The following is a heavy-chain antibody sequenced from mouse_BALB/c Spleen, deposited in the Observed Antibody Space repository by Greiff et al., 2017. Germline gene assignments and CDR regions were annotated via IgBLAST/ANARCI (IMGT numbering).Heavy chain of an antibody. CDR1: GYTFTDYN. D-gene: IGHD2-14*01. CDR3: TRGYYRYDGFAY. J-gene: IGHJ3*01. CDR2: INPNNGGT. V-gene: IGHV1-18*01. Sequence: SGPELVKPGASVKIPCKASGYTFTDYNMDWVKQSHGKSLEWIGDINPNNGGTIYNQKFKGKATLTVDKSSSTAYMELRSLTSEDTAVYYCTRGYYRYDGFAYWGQGTLVTVSA.